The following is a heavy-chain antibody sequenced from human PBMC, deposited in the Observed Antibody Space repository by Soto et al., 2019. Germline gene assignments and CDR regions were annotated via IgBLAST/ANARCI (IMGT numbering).Heavy chain of an antibody. Sequence: SETQCHTCTGSGGSIISYYWSWIRQPAGKGLEWIGRIYTSGSTYYNPSLKSRVTISVDTSKNQFSLKLSSVTAADTDVYYCARRVKKQQLDWFDPWGQGTLVTVSS. CDR3: ARRVKKQQLDWFDP. V-gene: IGHV4-4*07. CDR1: GGSIISYY. J-gene: IGHJ5*02. D-gene: IGHD6-13*01. CDR2: IYTSGST.